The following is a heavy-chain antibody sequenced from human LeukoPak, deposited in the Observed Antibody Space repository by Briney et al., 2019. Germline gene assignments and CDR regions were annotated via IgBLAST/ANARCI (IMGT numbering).Heavy chain of an antibody. D-gene: IGHD3-16*01. V-gene: IGHV7-4-1*02. CDR2: ITTSTGKP. J-gene: IGHJ4*02. CDR1: GYTFTVYS. CDR3: ARDASMINFDY. Sequence: ASVKVSCKATGYTFTVYSINWLRQAPGQGLEWMGWITTSTGKPTYAQGFTGRFVFSLDTSVSTTYLHINSLKAEDTAVYYCARDASMINFDYWGQGSLVTVSS.